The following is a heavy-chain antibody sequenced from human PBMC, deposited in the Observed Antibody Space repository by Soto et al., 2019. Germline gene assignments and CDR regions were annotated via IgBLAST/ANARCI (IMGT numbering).Heavy chain of an antibody. J-gene: IGHJ4*02. D-gene: IGHD3-3*01. CDR3: AKERNYDFWSGGHYFDY. CDR1: GFTFSSYG. CDR2: ISYDGSNK. Sequence: QVQLVESGGGVVQPGRSLRLSCAASGFTFSSYGMHWVRQAPGKGLEWVAVISYDGSNKYYADSVKGRFTISRDNSKNTLYLQMISLRAEDPAVYYCAKERNYDFWSGGHYFDYWGQGTLVTVSS. V-gene: IGHV3-30*18.